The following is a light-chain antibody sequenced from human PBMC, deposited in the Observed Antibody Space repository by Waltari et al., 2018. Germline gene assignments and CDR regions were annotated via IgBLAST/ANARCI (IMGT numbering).Light chain of an antibody. CDR1: SSDVGGFDH. CDR2: EVS. J-gene: IGLJ2*01. Sequence: QSALTQPPSASGSPGQSVPISCTGTSSDVGGFDHVSWYQQHPGKVPSLMISEVSKRPSGVPDRFSGSKSGNTASLTVSGLQVEDEADYYCSSFAGSSQMLFGGGTKLTVL. CDR3: SSFAGSSQML. V-gene: IGLV2-8*01.